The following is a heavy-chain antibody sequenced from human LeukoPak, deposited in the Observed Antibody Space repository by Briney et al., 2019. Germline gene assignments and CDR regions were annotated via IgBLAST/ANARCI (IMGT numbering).Heavy chain of an antibody. Sequence: GESLKISCKGSGDSFTSYWIGWVRQMPGKGLEWMGIIYPGDSDTRYSPSFQGQVTISADKSISTAYLQWSSLKASDTAMYYCARPSGIAAAGPPEDYWGQGTLVTVSS. J-gene: IGHJ4*02. CDR2: IYPGDSDT. V-gene: IGHV5-51*01. D-gene: IGHD6-13*01. CDR1: GDSFTSYW. CDR3: ARPSGIAAAGPPEDY.